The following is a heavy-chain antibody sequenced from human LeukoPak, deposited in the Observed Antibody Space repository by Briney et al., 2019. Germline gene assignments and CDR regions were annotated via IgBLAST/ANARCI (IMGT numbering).Heavy chain of an antibody. V-gene: IGHV4-61*02. D-gene: IGHD2-2*02. CDR1: GGSISSGSYY. CDR3: ARDLGLYCSSTSCNRYNWFDP. Sequence: SQTLSLTCTVSGGSISSGSYYWSWIRQPAGKGLEWIGRIYTSGSTNYNPSLKSRVTISVDTSKNQFSLKLSSVTAADTAGYYCARDLGLYCSSTSCNRYNWFDPWGQETLVTVSS. CDR2: IYTSGST. J-gene: IGHJ5*02.